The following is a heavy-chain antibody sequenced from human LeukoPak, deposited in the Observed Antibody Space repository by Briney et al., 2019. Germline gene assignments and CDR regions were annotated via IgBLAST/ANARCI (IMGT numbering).Heavy chain of an antibody. Sequence: GGSLRLSCAASGFTFSSYGMHWVRQAPGKGLEWVAFIRYDGSNKYYADSVKGRFTISRDNSKNTLYLQINSLRDEDTAVYYCAKDHLPGIVVADRDYWGQGTLVTVSS. D-gene: IGHD6-19*01. CDR1: GFTFSSYG. J-gene: IGHJ4*02. CDR2: IRYDGSNK. V-gene: IGHV3-30*02. CDR3: AKDHLPGIVVADRDY.